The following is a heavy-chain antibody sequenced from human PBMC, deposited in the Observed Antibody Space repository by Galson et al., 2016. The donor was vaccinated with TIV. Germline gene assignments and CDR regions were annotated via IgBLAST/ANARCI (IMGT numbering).Heavy chain of an antibody. CDR3: ARTYDYGDKYYFGMDV. CDR2: ISYDGSNK. Sequence: LRLPCAASGFTFSTYGIHWVRQAPGKGLEWVAGISYDGSNKNYAQFVKGRITVSRDTSRNTLYLQMNSLRPEDTAVYYCARTYDYGDKYYFGMDVWGQGTTVTVSS. CDR1: GFTFSTYG. J-gene: IGHJ6*02. D-gene: IGHD4-17*01. V-gene: IGHV3-30*19.